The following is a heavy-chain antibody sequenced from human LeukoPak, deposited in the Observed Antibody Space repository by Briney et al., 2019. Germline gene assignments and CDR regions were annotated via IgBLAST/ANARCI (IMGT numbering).Heavy chain of an antibody. V-gene: IGHV3-48*03. J-gene: IGHJ6*02. D-gene: IGHD3-16*02. CDR1: GFSFSRHQ. Sequence: GGSLRLSCAASGFSFSRHQMDWARQAPGKGLEWVAYISEDGGYTTDYADSGKGRFTISRDNAKNSLYLQMNSLRAEDTAVYYCAREISYDYVWGSYRSASGMDVWGQGTTVTVSS. CDR2: ISEDGGYTT. CDR3: AREISYDYVWGSYRSASGMDV.